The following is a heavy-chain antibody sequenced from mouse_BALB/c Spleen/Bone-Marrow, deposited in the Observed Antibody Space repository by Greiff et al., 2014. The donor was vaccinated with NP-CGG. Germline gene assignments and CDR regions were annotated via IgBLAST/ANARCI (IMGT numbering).Heavy chain of an antibody. D-gene: IGHD2-12*01. CDR1: GYSFTSYW. CDR3: TRSELRRGGCALDY. J-gene: IGHJ4*01. CDR2: ISPSSGRS. Sequence: VQRVESRAELVKPGASVKLSCKASGYSFTSYWMHWVKQRPGQGLEWIGEISPSSGRSNYNEKFKSKATLTVDKSSSTAYMQLSGLTSEDSAVYYCTRSELRRGGCALDYWGLGTSVTVSS. V-gene: IGHV1S81*02.